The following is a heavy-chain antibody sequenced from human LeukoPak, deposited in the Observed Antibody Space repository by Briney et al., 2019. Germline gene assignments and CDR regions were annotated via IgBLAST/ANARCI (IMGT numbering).Heavy chain of an antibody. D-gene: IGHD3-22*01. J-gene: IGHJ1*01. CDR1: GYSFTDYY. CDR2: INPNGGDT. CDR3: ARGYYDSSDFEYFQH. Sequence: ASVKVSCKASGYSFTDYYMHWVRQAPGQGLEWMGWINPNGGDTNFAQKFQGRVTMTRDTSISTVYMELSRLRSDDTAVFYCARGYYDSSDFEYFQHWGQGTLVTVSS. V-gene: IGHV1-2*02.